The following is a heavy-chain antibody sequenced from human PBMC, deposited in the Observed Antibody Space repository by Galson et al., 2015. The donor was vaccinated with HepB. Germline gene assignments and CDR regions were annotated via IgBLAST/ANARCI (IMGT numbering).Heavy chain of an antibody. CDR1: GFTFSSYA. CDR2: INTDGSTT. D-gene: IGHD1-1*01. CDR3: ARDKNWNQVDY. Sequence: SLRLPCAASGFTFSSYAMSWVRHAPGKGPVWVSRINTDGSTTTYADSVKGRFTISRDNGKNTLDLLMNSLRAEDTAVYYCARDKNWNQVDYWGQGTLVTVTS. V-gene: IGHV3-74*01. J-gene: IGHJ4*02.